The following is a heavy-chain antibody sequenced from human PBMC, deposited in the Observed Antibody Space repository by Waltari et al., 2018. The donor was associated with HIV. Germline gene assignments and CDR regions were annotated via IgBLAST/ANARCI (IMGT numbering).Heavy chain of an antibody. V-gene: IGHV3-7*04. J-gene: IGHJ4*02. CDR1: GFTFSSYW. CDR3: ARGGFYGSGSKVN. CDR2: KKQDGSEK. Sequence: EVQLVESGGGLVQPGGSLRLSCAASGFTFSSYWMSWVRQAPGKWLEWVANKKQDGSEKYYVDSLNGRFTIARDNAENSLYLQMNSLRAEDTAVYYCARGGFYGSGSKVNWGQGTLVTVSS. D-gene: IGHD3-10*01.